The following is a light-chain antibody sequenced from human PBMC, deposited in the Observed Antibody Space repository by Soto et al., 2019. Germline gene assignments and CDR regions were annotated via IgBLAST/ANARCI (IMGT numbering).Light chain of an antibody. CDR3: QQRSNWPVT. V-gene: IGKV3-11*01. J-gene: IGKJ1*01. Sequence: EIVLTQSPATLSLSPGERATLSCRASQSVSSYLAWYQQKPGQAPRLLIYDASSRATGIPARFSGSGSGTEFTLTISSLEPVDFAVYYCQQRSNWPVTFGQGTRVDIK. CDR2: DAS. CDR1: QSVSSY.